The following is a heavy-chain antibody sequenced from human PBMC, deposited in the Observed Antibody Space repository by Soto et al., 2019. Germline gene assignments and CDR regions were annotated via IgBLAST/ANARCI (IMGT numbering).Heavy chain of an antibody. D-gene: IGHD3-10*01. CDR2: INYDGYS. J-gene: IGHJ6*02. CDR3: ARHGFGPLHGLVDV. CDR1: GGSITNYY. V-gene: IGHV4-59*08. Sequence: QVQLQESGPGLVKPSETLSLTCTVSGGSITNYYCSWFRQPPGKGLEWIGYINYDGYSAYNLSLKRRVPXSMDASKTXXXLMLESVTATDTAVYYCARHGFGPLHGLVDVWGPGTTVIVSS.